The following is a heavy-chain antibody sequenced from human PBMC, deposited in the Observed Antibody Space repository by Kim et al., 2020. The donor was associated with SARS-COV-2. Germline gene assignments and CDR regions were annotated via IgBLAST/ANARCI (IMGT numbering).Heavy chain of an antibody. V-gene: IGHV4-39*01. D-gene: IGHD3-10*01. CDR2: IYYSGST. Sequence: SETLSLTCTVSGGSISSSSYYWGWIRQPPGKGLEWIGSIYYSGSTYYNPSLKSRVTISVDTSKNQFSLKLSSVTAADTAVYYCARPHGGYYFDYWGQGTLVPVSS. CDR3: ARPHGGYYFDY. CDR1: GGSISSSSYY. J-gene: IGHJ4*02.